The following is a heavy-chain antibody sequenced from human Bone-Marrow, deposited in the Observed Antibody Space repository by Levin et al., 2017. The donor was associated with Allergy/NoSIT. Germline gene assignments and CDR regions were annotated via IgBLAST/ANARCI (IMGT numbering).Heavy chain of an antibody. CDR3: ARGSPLSTVIIVVPFFYK. CDR2: ISTYSGNA. CDR1: GYTFTNYS. D-gene: IGHD3-22*01. V-gene: IGHV1-18*01. J-gene: IGHJ3*02. Sequence: GESLKISCKASGYTFTNYSINWVRQAPGQGLEWIGWISTYSGNAHYPRNLRDRVTVTTDTSTNTAYLELRSLRSDDTAVYYCARGSPLSTVIIVVPFFYKWGQGTLVTVSP.